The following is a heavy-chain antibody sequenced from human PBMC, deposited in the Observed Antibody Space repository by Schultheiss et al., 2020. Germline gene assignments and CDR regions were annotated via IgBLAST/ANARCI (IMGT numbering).Heavy chain of an antibody. Sequence: GESLKISCAASGFTFSNAWMSWVRQAPGKGLEWVGRIKSKTDGGTTDYAAPVKGRFTISRDDSKNTLYLQMNSLKTEDTAVYYCNTDPRGLATVTTELDYWGQGTLVTVSS. CDR3: NTDPRGLATVTTELDY. J-gene: IGHJ4*02. D-gene: IGHD4-17*01. V-gene: IGHV3-15*01. CDR2: IKSKTDGGTT. CDR1: GFTFSNAW.